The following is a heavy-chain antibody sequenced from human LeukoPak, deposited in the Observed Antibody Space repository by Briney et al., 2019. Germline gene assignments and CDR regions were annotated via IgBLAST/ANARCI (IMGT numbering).Heavy chain of an antibody. J-gene: IGHJ5*02. D-gene: IGHD6-13*01. Sequence: ASVKVSCKSSGYTFTSYGIIWVRQAPGQGPEWMGWISAYNGNTNHAQKFQGRVSMTTDTSTSTAYMELRSLRFDDTAVYYCARDKRGRDSSSWYRWFDPWGQGTLVTVSS. CDR3: ARDKRGRDSSSWYRWFDP. V-gene: IGHV1-18*01. CDR1: GYTFTSYG. CDR2: ISAYNGNT.